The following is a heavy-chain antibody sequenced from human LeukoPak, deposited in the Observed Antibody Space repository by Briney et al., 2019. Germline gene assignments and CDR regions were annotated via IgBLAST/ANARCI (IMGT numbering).Heavy chain of an antibody. CDR2: ISVYNGNT. J-gene: IGHJ6*02. V-gene: IGHV1-18*01. CDR1: GYTFTSYG. D-gene: IGHD2-15*01. Sequence: ASVKVSCKASGYTFTSYGISWVRQAPGQGLEWMGWISVYNGNTNYAQKLQGRVTMTKDTSTSTAYMELRSLRSDDTAVYYCAGDPDYCSGGSCYSPPYYYYGMDVWGQGTTVTVSS. CDR3: AGDPDYCSGGSCYSPPYYYYGMDV.